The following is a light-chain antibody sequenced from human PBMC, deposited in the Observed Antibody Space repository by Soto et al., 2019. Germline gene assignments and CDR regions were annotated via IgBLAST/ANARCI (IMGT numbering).Light chain of an antibody. V-gene: IGLV2-8*01. J-gene: IGLJ1*01. Sequence: QSVLTQPPSASGSPGQSVTLSCTGTSRDVGGYNYVSWYQQYPGKVPKLMVYEVNKRPSGVPDRFSGSTSGNPASLTVSGLQAEDDADYYCTSYAGGNNVFGTGTKLTVL. CDR1: SRDVGGYNY. CDR2: EVN. CDR3: TSYAGGNNV.